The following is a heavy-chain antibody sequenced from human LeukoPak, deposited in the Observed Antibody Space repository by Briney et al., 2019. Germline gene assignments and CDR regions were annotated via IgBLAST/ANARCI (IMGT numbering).Heavy chain of an antibody. Sequence: GSLRLSCAASGFTFSSSIMNWVRQAPGKGLEWVSTITSSGGSTYYADSVKGRFTISRDNSKNTLFLQMNSLRAEDTAVYYCAKDADAVLAPDYWGQGTLVTVSS. J-gene: IGHJ4*02. CDR2: ITSSGGST. V-gene: IGHV3-23*01. D-gene: IGHD3-3*02. CDR1: GFTFSSSI. CDR3: AKDADAVLAPDY.